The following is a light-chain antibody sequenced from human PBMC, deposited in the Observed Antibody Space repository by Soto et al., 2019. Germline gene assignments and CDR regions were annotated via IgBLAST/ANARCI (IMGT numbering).Light chain of an antibody. CDR3: QQYSSSPWT. CDR1: QSVSSNY. V-gene: IGKV3-20*01. J-gene: IGKJ1*01. Sequence: EIVLTQSPGTLSLSPGERATLSCRASQSVSSNYLAWYQQKPGQAPRLLIYGASSRATGIPDRFSGSESGTDFTPTISRLEPEDFAVYYCQQYSSSPWTFGQGTKVEIK. CDR2: GAS.